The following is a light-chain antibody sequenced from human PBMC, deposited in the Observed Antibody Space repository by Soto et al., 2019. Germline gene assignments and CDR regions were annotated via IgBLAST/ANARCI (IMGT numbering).Light chain of an antibody. V-gene: IGKV1-33*01. CDR3: QQW. CDR1: QGISNY. Sequence: DIQMTQSPSSLSASVGDRVTITCQACQGISNYLNWYHQKPGKAPRLLIYDASNLETGVPSRFSGSGSGTDFTFAISSLQPEDIATYYCQQWVGPGTNVDIK. J-gene: IGKJ3*01. CDR2: DAS.